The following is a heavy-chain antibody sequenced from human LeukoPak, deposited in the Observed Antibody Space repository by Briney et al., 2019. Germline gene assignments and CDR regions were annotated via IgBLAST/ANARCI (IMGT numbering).Heavy chain of an antibody. D-gene: IGHD2-8*01. CDR3: AKDTSIGRYCTNGVCSPFDY. J-gene: IGHJ4*02. Sequence: GGSLRLSCAGSGFTFSCYAMSWVRQAPGKGLEWVSAISDTGATTYDADSVKGRFTISRDKSRSTLYLQMNSLRAEDTALYYCAKDTSIGRYCTNGVCSPFDYWGQGTLVTVSS. V-gene: IGHV3-23*01. CDR2: ISDTGATT. CDR1: GFTFSCYA.